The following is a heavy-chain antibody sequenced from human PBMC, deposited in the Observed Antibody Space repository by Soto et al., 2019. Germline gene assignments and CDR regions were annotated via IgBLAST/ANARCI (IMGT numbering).Heavy chain of an antibody. CDR2: SIPLFGTV. Sequence: QVKLVQSETEVKEPGSSLKVSCKASGGTFSNFGISWVRLAPGHGLQWMGGSIPLFGTVYNAHTFQGRVTIAADQSTATASMELRSLTSDDTAVYYCATTPFNMASAGSFYFDSWGQGTLVTVSS. J-gene: IGHJ4*02. CDR3: ATTPFNMASAGSFYFDS. CDR1: GGTFSNFG. V-gene: IGHV1-69*01. D-gene: IGHD6-13*01.